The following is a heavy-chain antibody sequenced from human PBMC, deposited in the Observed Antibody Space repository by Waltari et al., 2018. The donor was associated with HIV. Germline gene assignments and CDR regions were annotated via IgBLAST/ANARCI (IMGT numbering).Heavy chain of an antibody. V-gene: IGHV3-23*01. Sequence: EVQLLEAGGDLQQPGGFLRLSCAASGLSCSSFASSWVRQAPGRGLEWVSSINGGTTGTFYAYSVKGRFTISRDSSKNTLYLQMNSLRAEDTAVYYCAKDRSYDSSGYFDYWGEGTLVTVSS. CDR2: INGGTTGT. CDR3: AKDRSYDSSGYFDY. CDR1: GLSCSSFA. J-gene: IGHJ4*02. D-gene: IGHD3-22*01.